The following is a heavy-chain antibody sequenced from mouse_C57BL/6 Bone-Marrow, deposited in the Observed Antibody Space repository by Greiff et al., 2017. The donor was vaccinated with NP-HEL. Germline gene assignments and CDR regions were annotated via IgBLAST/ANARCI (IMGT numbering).Heavy chain of an antibody. CDR1: GYTFTSYG. CDR3: ARRGYYYGSSPY. CDR2: IYPRSGNT. J-gene: IGHJ3*01. Sequence: VQVVESGAELARPGASVKLSCKASGYTFTSYGISWVKQRTGQGLEWIGEIYPRSGNTYYNEKFKGKATLTADKSSSTAYMELRSLTSEDSAVYFCARRGYYYGSSPYWGQGTLVTVSA. V-gene: IGHV1-81*01. D-gene: IGHD1-1*01.